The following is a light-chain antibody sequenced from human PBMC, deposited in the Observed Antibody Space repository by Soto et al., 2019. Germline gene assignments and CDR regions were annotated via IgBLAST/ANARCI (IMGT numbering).Light chain of an antibody. CDR1: SSGVGGYNY. V-gene: IGLV2-14*01. J-gene: IGLJ1*01. Sequence: QSALTQPASVSGSPGQSITISCTGTSSGVGGYNYVSWYQQHPGKAPKLMIYDVSNRPSGVSNRFSGSKSGNTASLTISGLQAEDEADYYCSSYTSSSTPGFGTGTKVTVL. CDR3: SSYTSSSTPG. CDR2: DVS.